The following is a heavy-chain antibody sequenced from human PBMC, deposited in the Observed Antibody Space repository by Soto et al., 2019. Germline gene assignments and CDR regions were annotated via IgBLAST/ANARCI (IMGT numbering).Heavy chain of an antibody. Sequence: SETLSLTCTVSGDSISSSNYYWGWIRQPPGKGLEWIGSMYNGGSTYYNPSLKSRVTISVDTSKSQFSLKLSSVTAADTAVYYCARRYGDYFDYWGQGTLVTVSS. CDR2: MYNGGST. CDR1: GDSISSSNYY. CDR3: ARRYGDYFDY. D-gene: IGHD4-17*01. J-gene: IGHJ4*02. V-gene: IGHV4-39*07.